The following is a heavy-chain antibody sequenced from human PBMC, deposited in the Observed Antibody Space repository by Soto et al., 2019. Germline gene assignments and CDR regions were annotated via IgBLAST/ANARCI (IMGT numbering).Heavy chain of an antibody. CDR3: ARGTAAAGTGGSYYYYYGMDV. J-gene: IGHJ6*02. CDR2: IIPIFGTA. D-gene: IGHD6-13*01. CDR1: GGTFSSYA. V-gene: IGHV1-69*13. Sequence: AASVEVSCKASGGTFSSYAISWVRQAPGQGLEWMGGIIPIFGTANYAQKFQGRVTITADESTSTAYMELSSLRSEDTAVYYCARGTAAAGTGGSYYYYYGMDVWGQGTTVTVSS.